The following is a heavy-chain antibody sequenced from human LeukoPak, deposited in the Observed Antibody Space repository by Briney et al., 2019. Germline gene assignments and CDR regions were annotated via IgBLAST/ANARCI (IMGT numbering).Heavy chain of an antibody. CDR3: ALVVITTDLSYYFDY. J-gene: IGHJ4*02. V-gene: IGHV3-23*01. CDR2: ISGSGGST. Sequence: GGSLRLSCAASGFTFSDYYMSWVRQAPGKGLEWVSAISGSGGSTYYADSVKGRFTISRDNSKNTLYLQMNSLRAEDTAVYYCALVVITTDLSYYFDYWGQGTLVTVSS. D-gene: IGHD3-22*01. CDR1: GFTFSDYY.